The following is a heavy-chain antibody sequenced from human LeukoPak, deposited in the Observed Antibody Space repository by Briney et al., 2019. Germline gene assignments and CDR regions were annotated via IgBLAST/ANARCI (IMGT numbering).Heavy chain of an antibody. J-gene: IGHJ4*02. Sequence: SETLSLTCTVSGYSISSGYFWGWIRQPPGKGLEWIGSFYHSGITYYNPSLKSRVTISVDTSKNQFSLKLSSVTAADTAVYYCARNWPPDYWGQGTLVTVSS. CDR3: ARNWPPDY. D-gene: IGHD1-1*01. V-gene: IGHV4-38-2*02. CDR2: FYHSGIT. CDR1: GYSISSGYF.